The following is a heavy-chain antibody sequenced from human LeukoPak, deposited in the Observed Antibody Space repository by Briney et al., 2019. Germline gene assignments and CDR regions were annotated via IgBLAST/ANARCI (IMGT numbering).Heavy chain of an antibody. CDR1: GGSISSGGYY. Sequence: SETLSLTCTVSGGSISSGGYYWSWIRQHPGKGLEWIGYIYYSGSTYYNPSLKSRVTISVDKSKNQFSLKLSSVTAADTAVYYCARDTEGPRDYYYYYGMDVWGKGATVTVAS. J-gene: IGHJ6*01. CDR3: ARDTEGPRDYYYYYGMDV. CDR2: IYYSGST. V-gene: IGHV4-31*03.